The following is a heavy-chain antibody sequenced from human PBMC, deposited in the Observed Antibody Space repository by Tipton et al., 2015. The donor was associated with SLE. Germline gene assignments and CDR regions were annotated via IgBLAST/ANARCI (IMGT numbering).Heavy chain of an antibody. V-gene: IGHV4-31*03. CDR3: ARDRVDGAWETFDI. J-gene: IGHJ3*02. D-gene: IGHD1-26*01. CDR1: GGSISSGGHY. Sequence: TLSLTCTVSGGSISSGGHYWSWIRQHPGKGLEWIGYIYYSGSTDSNPSLKSRLIMSVDRSKNQFSLKLNYVTAADTAVYYCARDRVDGAWETFDIWGQGTMITVS. CDR2: IYYSGST.